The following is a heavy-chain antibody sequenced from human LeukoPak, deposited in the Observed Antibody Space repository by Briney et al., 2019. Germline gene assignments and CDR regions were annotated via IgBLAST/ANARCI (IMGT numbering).Heavy chain of an antibody. CDR1: GFSFSDFA. V-gene: IGHV3-23*01. J-gene: IGHJ4*02. D-gene: IGHD3-9*01. CDR3: VKDLFRYDS. CDR2: IIGSGYNT. Sequence: GGSLRLSCTASGFSFSDFAMTWVRQAPGRGLEWVSGIIGSGYNTYYADSVKGRFTVSRDNSSNTLYLQMNSLRAEDTAIYYCVKDLFRYDSWGQGNLVTVSS.